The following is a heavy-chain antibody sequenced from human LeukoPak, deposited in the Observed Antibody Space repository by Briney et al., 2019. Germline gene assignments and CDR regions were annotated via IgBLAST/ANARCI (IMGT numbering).Heavy chain of an antibody. CDR1: GHTFSTYS. D-gene: IGHD6-19*01. CDR2: IYNSGAKI. Sequence: GGSLRLSCAVSGHTFSTYSMTWVRQGPGKGLEWVSSIYNSGAKIFYADSVKGRFTISRDNSKNMLYLQMNSLRVEDTAVYYCAKDVAPDSGWDLDYWGQGTLVTVSS. CDR3: AKDVAPDSGWDLDY. V-gene: IGHV3-23*01. J-gene: IGHJ4*02.